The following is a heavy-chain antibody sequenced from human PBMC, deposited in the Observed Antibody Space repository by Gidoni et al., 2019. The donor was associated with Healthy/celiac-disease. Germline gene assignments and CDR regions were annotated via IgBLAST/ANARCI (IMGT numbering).Heavy chain of an antibody. D-gene: IGHD4-17*01. CDR3: ARGDGDYSSYYYYGMDV. V-gene: IGHV4-59*01. J-gene: IGHJ6*02. Sequence: QVQLQESGPGLVKPSETLSLTCTVSGGSTRSYYWSWNRQPPGKGLEWIGYFYYCGSTNHNPSLKSRVTISVDTSKNQFSLKLSSVTAADTAVYYCARGDGDYSSYYYYGMDVWGQGTTVTVSS. CDR2: FYYCGST. CDR1: GGSTRSYY.